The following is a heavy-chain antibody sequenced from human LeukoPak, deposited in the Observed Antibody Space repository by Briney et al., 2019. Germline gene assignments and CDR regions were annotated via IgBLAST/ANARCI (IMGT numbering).Heavy chain of an antibody. CDR1: GGSISSYY. V-gene: IGHV4-59*01. D-gene: IGHD3-10*01. CDR2: IFYSGST. CDR3: ARDSGTTGEVKFDP. J-gene: IGHJ5*02. Sequence: SETLSLTCTVSGGSISSYYWSWIRQPPGKGLEWIGYIFYSGSTNYNPSLKSRVTISVDTSKNQFSLKLSSVTAADTAVYYCARDSGTTGEVKFDPWGQGTLVTVSS.